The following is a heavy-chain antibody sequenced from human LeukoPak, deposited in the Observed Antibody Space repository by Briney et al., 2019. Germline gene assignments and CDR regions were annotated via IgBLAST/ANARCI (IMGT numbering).Heavy chain of an antibody. CDR2: IYYSGST. Sequence: SETLSLTCTVSGGSISSSSYYWGWIRQPPGKGLEWIGSIYYSGSTYYNPSLKSRVTISVDTSKNQFSLKLSSVTAADTAVYYCARAYGGRYYYGMDVWGQGTTVTVSS. CDR1: GGSISSSSYY. J-gene: IGHJ6*02. D-gene: IGHD3-16*01. CDR3: ARAYGGRYYYGMDV. V-gene: IGHV4-39*07.